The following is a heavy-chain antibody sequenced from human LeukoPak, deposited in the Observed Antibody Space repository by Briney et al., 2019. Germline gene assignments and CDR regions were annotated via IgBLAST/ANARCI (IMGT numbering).Heavy chain of an antibody. J-gene: IGHJ4*02. V-gene: IGHV4-59*01. Sequence: SETLSLTCTVSGRSISSYYWSWLRQPPGKGLERGGYIYYSGRTNYNPSLKSRVTISVDTSKNQSSLKLSSVTAADTAVYYCARAPLIRLGIAYFDYWGQGTLVTVSP. CDR3: ARAPLIRLGIAYFDY. CDR2: IYYSGRT. CDR1: GRSISSYY. D-gene: IGHD7-27*01.